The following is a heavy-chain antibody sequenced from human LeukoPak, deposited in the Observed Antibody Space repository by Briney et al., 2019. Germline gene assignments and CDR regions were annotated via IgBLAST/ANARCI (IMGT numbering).Heavy chain of an antibody. V-gene: IGHV4-34*01. D-gene: IGHD2-2*01. Sequence: SETLSLTCAVYGGSFSGYYWSWVRQPPGKGLEWIGEINHSGSTNYNPSLKGRVTISVDTSKNQFSLKLRPVTAADTAVYYCARAGYCSSSSCYLNYWGQGTLVTVSS. J-gene: IGHJ4*02. CDR3: ARAGYCSSSSCYLNY. CDR2: INHSGST. CDR1: GGSFSGYY.